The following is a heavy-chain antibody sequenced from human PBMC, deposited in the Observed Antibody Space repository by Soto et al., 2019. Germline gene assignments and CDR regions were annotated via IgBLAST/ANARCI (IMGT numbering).Heavy chain of an antibody. V-gene: IGHV1-69*13. CDR2: IIPIFGTA. CDR3: ARSLSYYDSSGYRWFDP. Sequence: SVKVSCKASGGTFSSYVISWVRQAPGQGLEWMGGIIPIFGTANYAQKFQGRVTITADESTSTAYMEPSSLRSEDTAVYYCARSLSYYDSSGYRWFDPWGQGTLVTVSS. CDR1: GGTFSSYV. J-gene: IGHJ5*02. D-gene: IGHD3-22*01.